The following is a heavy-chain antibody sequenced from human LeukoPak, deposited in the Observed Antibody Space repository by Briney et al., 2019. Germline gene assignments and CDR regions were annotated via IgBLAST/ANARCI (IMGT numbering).Heavy chain of an antibody. CDR1: GFAFSSYG. V-gene: IGHV3-30*02. Sequence: GGSLRLSCAASGFAFSSYGMHWVRQAPGKGLEWVAFIRYDGSNKYYADSVKGRFTISRDNAKNSLYLQMNSLRAGDTAVYYCARAAYSSTWYSRYFDLWGRGTLVTVSS. J-gene: IGHJ2*01. CDR3: ARAAYSSTWYSRYFDL. CDR2: IRYDGSNK. D-gene: IGHD6-13*01.